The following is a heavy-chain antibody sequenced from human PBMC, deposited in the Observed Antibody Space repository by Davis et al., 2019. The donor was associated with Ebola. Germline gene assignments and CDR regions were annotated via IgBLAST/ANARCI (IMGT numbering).Heavy chain of an antibody. D-gene: IGHD1-14*01. CDR1: GFTFSDRH. J-gene: IGHJ5*02. V-gene: IGHV3-30-3*01. Sequence: GESLKISCAGSGFTFSDRHIHWIRQVPGKGLEWVAVISYDGSNKYYADSVKGRFTISRDNSKNTLYLQMNSLRAEDTAVYYCARATVLDHWGQGTLVTVSS. CDR2: ISYDGSNK. CDR3: ARATVLDH.